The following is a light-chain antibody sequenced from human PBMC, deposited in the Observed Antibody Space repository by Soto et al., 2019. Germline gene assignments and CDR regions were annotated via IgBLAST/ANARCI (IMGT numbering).Light chain of an antibody. J-gene: IGKJ4*01. CDR2: KAS. Sequence: DIQMTQSPSTLSASVGDRVTITCRASQSISNSLAWYQQKPGKAPNLLIYKASRLESGVASRFSGSGSGTEFTLTISSLQPDDFATYYCRQYVSYPVTFGVRTKVQMK. CDR1: QSISNS. V-gene: IGKV1-5*03. CDR3: RQYVSYPVT.